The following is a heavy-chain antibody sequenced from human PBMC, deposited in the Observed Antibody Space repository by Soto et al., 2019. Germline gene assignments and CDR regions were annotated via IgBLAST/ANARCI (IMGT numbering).Heavy chain of an antibody. CDR3: AKDSLPSFQSHVDYFDY. CDR1: GFTFSSYA. CDR2: ISGSGGST. V-gene: IGHV3-23*01. J-gene: IGHJ4*02. D-gene: IGHD2-15*01. Sequence: GGSLRLSCAAPGFTFSSYAMSWVRQAPGKGLEWVSAISGSGGSTYYADSVKGRFTISRDNSKNTLYLQMNSLRAEDTAVYYCAKDSLPSFQSHVDYFDYWGQGTLVTVSS.